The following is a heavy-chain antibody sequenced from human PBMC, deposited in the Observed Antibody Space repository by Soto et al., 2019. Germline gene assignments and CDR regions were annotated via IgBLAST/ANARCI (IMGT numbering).Heavy chain of an antibody. V-gene: IGHV3-23*01. D-gene: IGHD1-26*01. J-gene: IGHJ4*02. Sequence: EVQLLESGGGLVQPGGSLRLSCAASGFTFSSYAMRWVRQAPVKGLEWVSAISGSGDSTYYADSVKGRFTISRDNSKNSPYLQMKSLRAEDTAVYYCARRGSGSYYDYWGQGTLVTVSS. CDR3: ARRGSGSYYDY. CDR1: GFTFSSYA. CDR2: ISGSGDST.